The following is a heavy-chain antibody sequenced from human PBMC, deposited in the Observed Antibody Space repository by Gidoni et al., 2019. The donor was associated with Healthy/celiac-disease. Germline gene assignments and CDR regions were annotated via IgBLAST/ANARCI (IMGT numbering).Heavy chain of an antibody. V-gene: IGHV4-38-2*02. CDR3: ARDLQYYDFWSGYCPDI. CDR2: IYHTGST. Sequence: QVQLQESGPGLVKHSETLSLTCAVSGYSISSVYYWGWIRQPPGNGLEWMGSIYHTGSTYYNPSLKSRVTISVDTSKNQFSLKLSSVTAADTAVYYCARDLQYYDFWSGYCPDIWGQGTMVTVSS. D-gene: IGHD3-3*01. J-gene: IGHJ3*02. CDR1: GYSISSVYY.